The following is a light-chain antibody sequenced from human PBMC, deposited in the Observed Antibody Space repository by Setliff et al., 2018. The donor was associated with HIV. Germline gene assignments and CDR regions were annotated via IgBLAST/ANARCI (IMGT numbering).Light chain of an antibody. CDR1: TGTVTSGHF. CDR2: NTD. Sequence: QAVVTQESSLAVSPGATVTLTCESSTGTVTSGHFHYWFQQKPGQAPRALIYNTDVKLSWTPARFSGSLLAGKAALTLSGAQPEDEAEYYCLLSYDNVRVFGGGTKVTVL. J-gene: IGLJ3*02. V-gene: IGLV7-46*01. CDR3: LLSYDNVRV.